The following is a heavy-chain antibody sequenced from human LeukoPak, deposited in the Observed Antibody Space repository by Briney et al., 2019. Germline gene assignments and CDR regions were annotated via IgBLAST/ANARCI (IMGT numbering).Heavy chain of an antibody. CDR2: ISSGGKTI. Sequence: GGSLRLSCAASGFTLSDYYMTWIRQAPGKGLEWISYISSGGKTIYSSDSVKGPFFISRDNAKNSLYLQMTNLKVEDTAFYYCARGGGPYPPLVWHFDLWGRGTLVTVSS. V-gene: IGHV3-11*04. CDR3: ARGGGPYPPLVWHFDL. CDR1: GFTLSDYY. D-gene: IGHD1-26*01. J-gene: IGHJ2*01.